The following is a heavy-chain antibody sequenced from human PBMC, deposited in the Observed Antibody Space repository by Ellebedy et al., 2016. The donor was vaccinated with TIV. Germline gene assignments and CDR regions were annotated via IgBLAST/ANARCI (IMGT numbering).Heavy chain of an antibody. Sequence: GESLKISXAASGFTFSDYAMHWVRQAPGKGLEWVAVMSYNGGDKYHADSVQGRFTISRDNSRNTLYLQMNSLRGEDTAVYYCARLMEVATVVYYYGMDVWGQGTTVTVPS. D-gene: IGHD5-24*01. CDR2: MSYNGGDK. J-gene: IGHJ6*02. CDR3: ARLMEVATVVYYYGMDV. V-gene: IGHV3-30-3*01. CDR1: GFTFSDYA.